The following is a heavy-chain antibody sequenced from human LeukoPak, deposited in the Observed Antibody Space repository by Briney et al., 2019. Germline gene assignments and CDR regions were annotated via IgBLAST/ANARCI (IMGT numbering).Heavy chain of an antibody. CDR3: ATEDTAMVRPYFDY. CDR2: IYHTGST. J-gene: IGHJ4*02. D-gene: IGHD5-18*01. Sequence: SETLSLTCAVSAYSISSGYYWGWIRQPPGKGLEWIGSIYHTGSTYYNSSLKSRVTISVDTSKNQFSLKLNSVTAADTAVYYCATEDTAMVRPYFDYWGQGTLVTVSS. CDR1: AYSISSGYY. V-gene: IGHV4-38-2*01.